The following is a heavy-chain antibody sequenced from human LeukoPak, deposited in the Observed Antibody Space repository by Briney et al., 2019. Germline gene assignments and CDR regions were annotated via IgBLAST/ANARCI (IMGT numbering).Heavy chain of an antibody. Sequence: SSETLSLTCTVSGGSISSYYWSWIRQPPGKGLEWIGYIYYSGSTNYNPSLKSRVTISVDTSKNQFSLKLSSVTAADTAVYYCARSGRMVRGVISRYYYGMDVWGQGTTVTVSS. CDR3: ARSGRMVRGVISRYYYGMDV. CDR2: IYYSGST. D-gene: IGHD3-10*01. J-gene: IGHJ6*02. V-gene: IGHV4-59*08. CDR1: GGSISSYY.